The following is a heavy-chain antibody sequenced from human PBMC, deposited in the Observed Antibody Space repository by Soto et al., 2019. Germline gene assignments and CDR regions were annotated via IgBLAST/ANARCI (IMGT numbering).Heavy chain of an antibody. D-gene: IGHD3-22*01. V-gene: IGHV3-23*01. CDR1: GFTFSSYA. J-gene: IGHJ4*02. CDR3: AALSGYYYDSSGSFDY. Sequence: EVQLLESGGGLVQPGGSLRLSCAASGFTFSSYARSWVRQAPGKGLEWVSAISGSGGSTYYADSVKGRFTISRDNSKNTLYLQMNSLRAEDTAVYYCAALSGYYYDSSGSFDYWGQGTLVTVSS. CDR2: ISGSGGST.